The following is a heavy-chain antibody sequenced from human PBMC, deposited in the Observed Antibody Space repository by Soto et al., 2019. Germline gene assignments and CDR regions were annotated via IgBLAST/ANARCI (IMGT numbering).Heavy chain of an antibody. CDR2: IFWDDDK. V-gene: IGHV2-5*02. CDR3: THHGYYSYGMDV. J-gene: IGHJ6*02. CDR1: GFSLSTSGVG. Sequence: QITLKESGPTLVKPTQTLTLTCTFSGFSLSTSGVGVGWIRQPPGKALEWLAVIFWDDDKRYSPSLKSRLSITKGTSKNQVVRTMTNMDPVDAATYYCTHHGYYSYGMDVWGQGTTVTVSS.